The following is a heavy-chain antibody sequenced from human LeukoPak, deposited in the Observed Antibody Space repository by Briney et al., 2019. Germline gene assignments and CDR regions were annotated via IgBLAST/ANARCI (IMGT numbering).Heavy chain of an antibody. CDR1: GSTFSTYW. J-gene: IGHJ4*02. Sequence: PGGSLRLSCAASGSTFSTYWMSWVRQAPGKGREWLANIKQDGSEKYYVDSVKGRFTISRDNVKNSLYLQMNSLRAEDTAVYYCARVSRCSRNHNPHYWGQGTLVTVSS. CDR3: ARVSRCSRNHNPHY. D-gene: IGHD1-14*01. CDR2: IKQDGSEK. V-gene: IGHV3-7*03.